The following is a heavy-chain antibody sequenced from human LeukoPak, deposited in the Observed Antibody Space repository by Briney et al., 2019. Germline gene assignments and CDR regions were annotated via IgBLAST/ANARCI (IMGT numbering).Heavy chain of an antibody. J-gene: IGHJ6*03. CDR2: IHISGST. D-gene: IGHD3-10*01. Sequence: PSETLSLTCTVSGVSISSYYWSWIRQPAGKGLEWIGRIHISGSTNYNPSLKSRVTISVDTSKNQFSLKLSSVTAADTAVYYCAREDFGGLFAYYYYYYMDVWGKGTTVTISS. CDR1: GVSISSYY. CDR3: AREDFGGLFAYYYYYYMDV. V-gene: IGHV4-4*07.